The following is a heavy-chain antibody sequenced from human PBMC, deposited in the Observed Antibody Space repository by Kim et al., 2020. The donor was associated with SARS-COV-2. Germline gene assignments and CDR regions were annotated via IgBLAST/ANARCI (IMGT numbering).Heavy chain of an antibody. D-gene: IGHD7-27*01. J-gene: IGHJ5*02. Sequence: SLKSRVTLSVDTSKNQFSLKLSSVTAADTAVYYCARELGPYKTGKNWFDPWGQGTLVTVSS. CDR3: ARELGPYKTGKNWFDP. V-gene: IGHV4-59*01.